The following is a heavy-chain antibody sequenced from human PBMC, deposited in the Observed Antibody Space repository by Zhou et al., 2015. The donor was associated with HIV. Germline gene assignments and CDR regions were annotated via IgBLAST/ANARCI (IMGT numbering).Heavy chain of an antibody. V-gene: IGHV1-69*13. CDR1: GYTFTSYG. CDR2: IIPIFGTA. CDR3: ARAPGSGSYYEG. D-gene: IGHD3-10*01. J-gene: IGHJ4*02. Sequence: QVQLVQSGAEVKKPGASVKVSCKASGYTFTSYGISWVRQAPGQGLEWMGGIIPIFGTANYAQKFQGRVTITADESTSTAYMELSSLRSEDTAVYYCARAPGSGSYYEGWGQGTLVTVSS.